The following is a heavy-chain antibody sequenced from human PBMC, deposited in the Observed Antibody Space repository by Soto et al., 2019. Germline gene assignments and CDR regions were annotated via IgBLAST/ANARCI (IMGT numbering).Heavy chain of an antibody. D-gene: IGHD5-12*01. V-gene: IGHV3-53*01. CDR1: GFTVSSNY. CDR2: IYSGGST. J-gene: IGHJ6*02. Sequence: GGSLRLSCAASGFTVSSNYMSWVRQAPGKGLEWVSVIYSGGSTYYADSVKGRFTISRDNSKNTLYLQMNSLRAEDTAVYYCARAYSGYDRYYGMDVWGQGTTVTVSS. CDR3: ARAYSGYDRYYGMDV.